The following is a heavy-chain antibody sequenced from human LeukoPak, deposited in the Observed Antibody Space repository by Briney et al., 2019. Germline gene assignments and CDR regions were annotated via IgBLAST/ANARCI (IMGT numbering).Heavy chain of an antibody. D-gene: IGHD4-11*01. CDR1: GFTFSSYS. Sequence: PGGSLRLSCAASGFTFSSYSMNWVRQAPGKGLEWVSSISSSSSYIYYADSVKGRFTISRDNSKNTLYLQMNSLRAEDTAVYYCAKAPAYSNSLGYWGQGTLVTVSS. J-gene: IGHJ4*02. CDR3: AKAPAYSNSLGY. V-gene: IGHV3-21*04. CDR2: ISSSSSYI.